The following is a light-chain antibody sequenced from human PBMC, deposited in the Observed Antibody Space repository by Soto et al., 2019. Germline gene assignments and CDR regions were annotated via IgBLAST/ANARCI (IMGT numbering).Light chain of an antibody. J-gene: IGLJ1*01. CDR3: AVWDDGLNGYV. Sequence: QSVLTQPPSASGTPGQRVTISCSGSSSNIGSEYVYWYQQLPGTAPKLLIYRDYQRPSGVPDRFSGSTSGTSASLAISGLQSEDEADYYCAVWDDGLNGYVFGTGTKLTVL. CDR1: SSNIGSEY. V-gene: IGLV1-47*01. CDR2: RDY.